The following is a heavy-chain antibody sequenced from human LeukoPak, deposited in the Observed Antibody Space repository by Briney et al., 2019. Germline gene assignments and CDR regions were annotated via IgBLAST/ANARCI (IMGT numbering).Heavy chain of an antibody. V-gene: IGHV4-59*01. J-gene: IGHJ5*02. CDR2: IYYSGST. CDR3: ARTDYYGSGSYYIWFDP. Sequence: SETLSLTCTVSGGSISSYYWSWIRQPPGKGLEWIGYIYYSGSTNYNPSLKSRVTISVDTSKNQFSLKLSSVTAADTAVYYCARTDYYGSGSYYIWFDPWGQGTLVTVSS. D-gene: IGHD3-10*01. CDR1: GGSISSYY.